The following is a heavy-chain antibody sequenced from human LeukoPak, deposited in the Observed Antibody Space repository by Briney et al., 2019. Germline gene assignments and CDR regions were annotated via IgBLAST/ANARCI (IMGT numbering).Heavy chain of an antibody. V-gene: IGHV3-21*01. CDR3: AREGDLMGATMDS. D-gene: IGHD3-16*01. CDR1: GFTVSSNY. Sequence: PGGSLRLSCAASGFTVSSNYMSWVRQAPGKGLEWVSSITGGDVFIYQADSVKGRFTVSRDNAKDTLYLQMNRLRAEDTAVYYCAREGDLMGATMDSWGQGTLVIVSS. CDR2: ITGGDVFI. J-gene: IGHJ5*01.